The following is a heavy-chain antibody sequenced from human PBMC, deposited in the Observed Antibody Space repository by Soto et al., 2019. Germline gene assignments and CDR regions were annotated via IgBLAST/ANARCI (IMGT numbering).Heavy chain of an antibody. CDR3: TTGPVVALDIYSGIDV. Sequence: GASVKFSCKVSGYTLTELSMHWVRQAPAKGLEWMGGFDPEDGETIYAQKFPGRVTMPEDTSTDTAYMELSSLRSEDTTVYYCTTGPVVALDIYSGIDVWGQGTTVTGSS. D-gene: IGHD2-15*01. V-gene: IGHV1-24*01. CDR2: FDPEDGET. CDR1: GYTLTELS. J-gene: IGHJ6*01.